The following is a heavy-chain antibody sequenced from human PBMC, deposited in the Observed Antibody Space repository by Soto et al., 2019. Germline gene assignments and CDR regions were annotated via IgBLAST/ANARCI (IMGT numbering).Heavy chain of an antibody. D-gene: IGHD6-19*01. CDR1: GFSLRTYG. CDR2: IWYDGTKK. V-gene: IGHV3-33*01. CDR3: ARDVVTAVAGSVNWFDP. Sequence: LRLSCAASGFSLRTYGMHWLRRAPGKGLEWVAFIWYDGTKKFYANSVKGRSTISKDNSNNILYLQMSGLRAEDTAVYYCARDVVTAVAGSVNWFDPWGQGTLVTVSS. J-gene: IGHJ5*02.